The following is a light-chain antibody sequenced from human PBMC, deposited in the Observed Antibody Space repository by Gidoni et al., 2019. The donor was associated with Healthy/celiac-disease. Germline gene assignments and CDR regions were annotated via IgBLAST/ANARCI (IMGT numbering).Light chain of an antibody. Sequence: QSVLTQPHSVSGATGQRVTISCTGSSSNIGAGYDVTWYQQLPGTAPKLLIYGNSNRPSGVPDRFSGSKSGTSASLAITGLQAEDEADYYCQSYDSSLSAYVFGTGTKVTVL. J-gene: IGLJ1*01. CDR2: GNS. CDR1: SSNIGAGYD. V-gene: IGLV1-40*01. CDR3: QSYDSSLSAYV.